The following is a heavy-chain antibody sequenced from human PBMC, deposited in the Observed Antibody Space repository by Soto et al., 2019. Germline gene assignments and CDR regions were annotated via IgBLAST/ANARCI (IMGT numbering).Heavy chain of an antibody. Sequence: GGSLRLSCAGSGFTFSRNVMHWVRQAPGKGLEWVAFISYDGSNKYYADPVKGRFTISRDNSKNTLYLQMNSLRPEDTSVYYCASGYCSTTSCFYGMDVWGQGTTVTVSS. CDR1: GFTFSRNV. CDR2: ISYDGSNK. V-gene: IGHV3-30-3*01. J-gene: IGHJ6*02. D-gene: IGHD2-2*01. CDR3: ASGYCSTTSCFYGMDV.